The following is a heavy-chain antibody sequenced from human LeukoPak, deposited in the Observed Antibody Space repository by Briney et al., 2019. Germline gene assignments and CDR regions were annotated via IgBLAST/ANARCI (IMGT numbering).Heavy chain of an antibody. J-gene: IGHJ4*02. CDR2: IKQDGSEK. D-gene: IGHD6-13*01. Sequence: QSGGSLRLSCAASGFTFSSYWMSWVRQAPGEGLEWVANIKQDGSEKYYVDSVKGRFTISRDNAKNSLYLQMNSLRAEDTAVYYCARDSGIAAAGRDYWGQGTLVTVSS. CDR3: ARDSGIAAAGRDY. V-gene: IGHV3-7*03. CDR1: GFTFSSYW.